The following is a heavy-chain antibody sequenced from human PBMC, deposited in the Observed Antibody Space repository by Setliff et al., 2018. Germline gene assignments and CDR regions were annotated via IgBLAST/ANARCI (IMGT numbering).Heavy chain of an antibody. CDR2: SHYSGNN. J-gene: IGHJ5*02. CDR3: ARKYQRGKAPVVDP. D-gene: IGHD2-2*01. V-gene: IGHV4-39*07. Sequence: KTSETLSLTCTVSGVSITNSDYYWGWIRQPPGKGLEWIGSSHYSGNNYYSPSLESRVTISVDTSKSQFSLNLRSVTAADTAVYYCARKYQRGKAPVVDPWGQGTLVTVS. CDR1: GVSITNSDYY.